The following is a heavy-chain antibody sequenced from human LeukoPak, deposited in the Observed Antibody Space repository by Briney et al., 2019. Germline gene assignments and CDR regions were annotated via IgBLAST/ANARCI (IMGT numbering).Heavy chain of an antibody. V-gene: IGHV4-4*07. CDR3: ARGCSSTSCWLRMDV. Sequence: SETLSLTSSVSGGSISSYYWSWIRQPAGKGLEWIGRIYTSGSTNYNPSLKSRVTMSVDTSKNQFSLKLSSVTAADTAVYYCARGCSSTSCWLRMDVWGQGTTVTVSS. CDR1: GGSISSYY. J-gene: IGHJ6*02. CDR2: IYTSGST. D-gene: IGHD2-2*01.